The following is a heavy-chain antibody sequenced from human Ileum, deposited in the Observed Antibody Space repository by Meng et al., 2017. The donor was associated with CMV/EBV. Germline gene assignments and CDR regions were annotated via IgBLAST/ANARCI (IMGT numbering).Heavy chain of an antibody. CDR1: GSSLIGTNW. J-gene: IGHJ4*02. V-gene: IGHV4-4*02. CDR2: IFHSGAS. CDR3: ADPPAGL. Sequence: QMQLQESGPVLVRPSVTLSLTCVVSGSSLIGTNWWNWVRQPPGGGLEWIGEIFHSGASNYNPSLKSRATISIDNSKNQFSLRLTSVTVADTAVYFCADPPAGLWGQGVLVTVSS.